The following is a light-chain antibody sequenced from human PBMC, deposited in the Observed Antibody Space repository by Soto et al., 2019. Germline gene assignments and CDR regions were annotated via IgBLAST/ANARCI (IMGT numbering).Light chain of an antibody. CDR1: SSNIGAGYD. J-gene: IGLJ2*01. V-gene: IGLV1-40*01. CDR2: DNT. Sequence: QAVVTQPPSVSGAPGQRVTISCTGSSSNIGAGYDVHWYQQLPGTAPRLLIYDNTNRPSGVPDRFSGSKSGTSASLAISGLQAEDEADYYCQSYDSSLSVVFGGGTQLTVL. CDR3: QSYDSSLSVV.